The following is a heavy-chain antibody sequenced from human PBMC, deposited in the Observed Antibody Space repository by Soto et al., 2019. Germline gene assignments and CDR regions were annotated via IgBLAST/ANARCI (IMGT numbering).Heavy chain of an antibody. D-gene: IGHD2-21*02. CDR2: IRNKPNGHTT. J-gene: IGHJ4*02. CDR3: STTVITAPLFEY. Sequence: LRLSCEGSGFTFSGHYMDWVRQAPGKGLEWLGRIRNKPNGHTTAYAASVKGRFTISRDDSKNLVYLQMNSLKSEDTALYYCSTTVITAPLFEYWGQGTLVTVSS. V-gene: IGHV3-72*01. CDR1: GFTFSGHY.